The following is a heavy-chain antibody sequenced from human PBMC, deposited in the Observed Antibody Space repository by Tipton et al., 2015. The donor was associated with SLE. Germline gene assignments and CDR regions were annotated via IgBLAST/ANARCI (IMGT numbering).Heavy chain of an antibody. CDR1: GGSFSNFY. CDR3: ARGDDAFDI. V-gene: IGHV4-34*01. CDR2: ISHSGST. Sequence: TLSLTCAVYGGSFSNFYWSWIRQPPGEGLEWIGEISHSGSTNYNPSLQSRVTISVDTSKNQFSLKLNSVTAADTAVYYCARGDDAFDIWGQGTMVTVSS. J-gene: IGHJ3*02.